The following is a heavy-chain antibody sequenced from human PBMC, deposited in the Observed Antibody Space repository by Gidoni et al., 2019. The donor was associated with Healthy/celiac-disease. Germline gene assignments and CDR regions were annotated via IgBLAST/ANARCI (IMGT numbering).Heavy chain of an antibody. V-gene: IGHV3-53*01. J-gene: IGHJ4*02. CDR1: GFTVSSNY. D-gene: IGHD3-10*01. CDR3: ARVRTRRETGTLLWFGELFNYFDY. CDR2: IYSGGST. Sequence: EVQLVESGGGLIQPGGSLRLSCAASGFTVSSNYMSWLRQAPGKGLEWVSVIYSGGSTYYADSVKGRFTISRDNSKNTLYLQMNSLRAEDTAVYYCARVRTRRETGTLLWFGELFNYFDYWGQGTLVTVSS.